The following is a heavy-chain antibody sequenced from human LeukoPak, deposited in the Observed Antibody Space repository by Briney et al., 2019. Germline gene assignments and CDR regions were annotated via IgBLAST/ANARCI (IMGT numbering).Heavy chain of an antibody. D-gene: IGHD2-15*01. J-gene: IGHJ4*02. CDR3: ARAWTGRYCSGGSCYRLYYFDY. V-gene: IGHV3-23*01. CDR2: VEDGGHT. Sequence: GGSLRLSCAVSGLTFNNFAMSWVRQAPGKGLEWVSCVEDGGHTYYADSVEGRFTISRDNSKNTLYLQLSSLRAEDTAVYYCARAWTGRYCSGGSCYRLYYFDYWGQGTLVTVSS. CDR1: GLTFNNFA.